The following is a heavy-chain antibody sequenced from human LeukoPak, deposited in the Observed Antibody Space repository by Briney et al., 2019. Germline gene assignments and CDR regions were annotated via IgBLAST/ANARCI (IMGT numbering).Heavy chain of an antibody. J-gene: IGHJ6*03. CDR3: ARVAATPYQYYYMDV. CDR1: GFTFSSYN. CDR2: ISSSSRTM. Sequence: GGSLRLSCAASGFTFSSYNTNWVRQAPGKGLEWVSYISSSSRTMYDADSVKGRFTISRDNAKNSLFLQMSSLRAEDTAVYYCARVAATPYQYYYMDVWGKGTTVTVSS. V-gene: IGHV3-48*01. D-gene: IGHD2-15*01.